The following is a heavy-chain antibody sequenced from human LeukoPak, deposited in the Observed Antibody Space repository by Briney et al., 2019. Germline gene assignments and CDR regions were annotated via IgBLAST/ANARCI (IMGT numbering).Heavy chain of an antibody. J-gene: IGHJ4*02. V-gene: IGHV3-20*04. D-gene: IGHD3-22*01. Sequence: TGGSLRLSCAASGFTFDDYGMSWVRQAPGKGLEWVSGINWNGGSTGYADSVEGRFTISRDNAKNSLYLQMNSLRAEDTALYYCAREYYYDSSGYGRAPFDYWGQGTLVTVSS. CDR2: INWNGGST. CDR3: AREYYYDSSGYGRAPFDY. CDR1: GFTFDDYG.